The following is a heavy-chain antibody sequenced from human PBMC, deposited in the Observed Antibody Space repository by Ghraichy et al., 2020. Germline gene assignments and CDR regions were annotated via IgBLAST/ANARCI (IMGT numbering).Heavy chain of an antibody. CDR1: GFTVSSNY. CDR3: AREYYDSSGYFQYYFDY. J-gene: IGHJ4*02. V-gene: IGHV3-66*02. D-gene: IGHD3-22*01. Sequence: GGSLRLSCAASGFTVSSNYMSWVRQAPGKGLEWVSVIYSGGSTYYADSVKGRFTISRDNSKNTLYLQMNSLRAEDTAVYYCAREYYDSSGYFQYYFDYWGQGTLVTVSS. CDR2: IYSGGST.